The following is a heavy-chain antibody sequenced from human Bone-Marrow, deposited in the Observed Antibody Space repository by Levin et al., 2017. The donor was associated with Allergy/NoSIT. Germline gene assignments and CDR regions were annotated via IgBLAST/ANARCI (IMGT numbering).Heavy chain of an antibody. CDR2: IIPIFGTA. CDR3: AAGTNIVVVPAALIRYYYHYYGMDV. V-gene: IGHV1-69*13. J-gene: IGHJ6*02. CDR1: GGTFSSYA. D-gene: IGHD2-2*01. Sequence: SVKVSCKASGGTFSSYAISWVRQAPGQGLEWMGGIIPIFGTANYAQKFQGRVTITADESTSTAYMELSSLRSEDTAVYYCAAGTNIVVVPAALIRYYYHYYGMDVWGQGTTVTVS.